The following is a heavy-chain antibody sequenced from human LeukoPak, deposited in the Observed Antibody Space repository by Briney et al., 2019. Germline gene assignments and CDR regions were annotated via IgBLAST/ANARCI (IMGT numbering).Heavy chain of an antibody. CDR3: ARVRAAGDGYYFDF. J-gene: IGHJ4*02. CDR1: GDSFRNYY. D-gene: IGHD7-27*01. CDR2: INHSGST. Sequence: SETLSLTCTVSGDSFRNYYWSWIRQPPGKGLEWIGEINHSGSTNFNPSLKSRVTISVDTSKNQFSLKLSSVSAADTAVYYCARVRAAGDGYYFDFWGQGTLVTVSS. V-gene: IGHV4-34*01.